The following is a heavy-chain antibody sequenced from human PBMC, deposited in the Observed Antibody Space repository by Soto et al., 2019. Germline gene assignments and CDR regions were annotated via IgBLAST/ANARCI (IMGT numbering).Heavy chain of an antibody. V-gene: IGHV3-23*01. J-gene: IGHJ6*02. D-gene: IGHD1-1*01. CDR1: GFTFSSYA. CDR2: ISGSGGST. CDR3: AKVKSELEREYYYYGMDV. Sequence: GGSLRLSCAASGFTFSSYAMSWVRQAPGKGLEWVSAISGSGGSTYYADSVKGRFTISRDNSKNTLYLQMNSLRAEDTAVYYCAKVKSELEREYYYYGMDVWGQGTTVTVSS.